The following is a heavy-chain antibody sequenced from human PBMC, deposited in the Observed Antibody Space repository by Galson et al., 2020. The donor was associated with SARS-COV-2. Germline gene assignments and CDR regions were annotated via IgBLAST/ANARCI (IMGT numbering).Heavy chain of an antibody. CDR2: IYPDDSDI. Sequence: HGESLKISCQGSGYSFTRYWIAWVRQMPGKGLECIGIIYPDDSDIKYTPSFEGQVTISADKSTSTVSLQWSSLKASDTAIYFCARENVTSEGGGGFDYWGQGSLVTVSS. CDR1: GYSFTRYW. CDR3: ARENVTSEGGGGFDY. D-gene: IGHD2-2*01. J-gene: IGHJ4*02. V-gene: IGHV5-51*01.